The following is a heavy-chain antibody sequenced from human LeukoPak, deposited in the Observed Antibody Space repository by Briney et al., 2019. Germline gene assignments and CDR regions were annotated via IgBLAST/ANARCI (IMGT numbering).Heavy chain of an antibody. D-gene: IGHD5-24*01. CDR1: GGSISSSTYF. CDR3: ARESLTWLQSRTSWFDP. Sequence: SETLSLTCAVSGGSISSSTYFWGWIRQPPGKGLEWIGTIYYSGSTYYNPSLKSRDTISVDSSKNQFSLRLSSVTAADTAVYYCARESLTWLQSRTSWFDPWGQGTLVTVSS. V-gene: IGHV4-39*07. J-gene: IGHJ5*02. CDR2: IYYSGST.